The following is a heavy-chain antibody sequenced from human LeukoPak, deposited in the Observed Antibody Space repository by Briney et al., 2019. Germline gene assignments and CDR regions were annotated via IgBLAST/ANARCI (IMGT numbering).Heavy chain of an antibody. Sequence: ASVTVSFKASGYTFTIYAMHWVRQAPGQRREWMGWINAGNGNTKYLQKFQGRVTITRDRSASTAYMELNSLRSEDTAVYYCARAAGWSAAMVTFLFDHWGQGTLVTVSS. V-gene: IGHV1-3*01. CDR2: INAGNGNT. J-gene: IGHJ5*02. CDR3: ARAAGWSAAMVTFLFDH. CDR1: GYTFTIYA. D-gene: IGHD5-18*01.